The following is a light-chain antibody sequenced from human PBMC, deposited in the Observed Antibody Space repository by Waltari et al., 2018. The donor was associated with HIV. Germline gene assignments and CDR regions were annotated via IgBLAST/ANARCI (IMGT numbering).Light chain of an antibody. Sequence: ENVLTQSPATLSLSPGERATLSCRDSQSVSSLLTWYKQKPGQAPRLLIYDASNRATGTPPRFSGSGSGTDFTLSISSLEPEDFAVYYCQQRSSWPLTFGGGTKVEIK. J-gene: IGKJ4*01. CDR3: QQRSSWPLT. CDR2: DAS. V-gene: IGKV3-11*01. CDR1: QSVSSL.